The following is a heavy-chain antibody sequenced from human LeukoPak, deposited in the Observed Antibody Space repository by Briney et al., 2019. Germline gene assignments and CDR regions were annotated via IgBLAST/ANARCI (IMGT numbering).Heavy chain of an antibody. J-gene: IGHJ4*02. CDR1: GGSISSSSYY. V-gene: IGHV4-39*07. Sequence: PSETLSLTCTVSGGSISSSSYYWGWIRQPPGKGLEWIGSIYYSGSTYYNPSLKSRVTISVDRSKNQFSLKLSSVTAADTAVYYCARISGYCSSTSCYTGLVDYWGQGTLVTVSS. CDR2: IYYSGST. D-gene: IGHD2-2*02. CDR3: ARISGYCSSTSCYTGLVDY.